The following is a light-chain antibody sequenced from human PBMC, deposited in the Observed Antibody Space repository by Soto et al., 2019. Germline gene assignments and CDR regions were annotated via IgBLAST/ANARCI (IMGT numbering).Light chain of an antibody. CDR3: LLSSNGAVV. CDR1: TGDVTSGHY. Sequence: QAVVTQEPSLAVSPGGTTTLTCGSNTGDVTSGHYSYWFQQKPGQAXTTLIXDXXXXXXXXPARFXXSXLGGXXAXTLXGXXXXXXXDYXCLLSSNGAVVFGGGTKLTVL. V-gene: IGLV7-46*01. CDR2: DXX. J-gene: IGLJ2*01.